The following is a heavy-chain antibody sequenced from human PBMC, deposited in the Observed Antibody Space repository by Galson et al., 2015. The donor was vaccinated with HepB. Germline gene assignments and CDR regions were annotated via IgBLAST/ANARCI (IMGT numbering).Heavy chain of an antibody. V-gene: IGHV1-69*13. J-gene: IGHJ4*02. Sequence: QSGAEVKKPGASVKVSCKASGGTFSSYAISWVRQAPGQGLEWMGGIIPIFGTANYAQKFQGRVTITADESTSIAYMELSSLRSEDTAVYYCARDRVDTAMYTVGSYWGQGTLVTVSS. D-gene: IGHD5-18*01. CDR3: ARDRVDTAMYTVGSY. CDR2: IIPIFGTA. CDR1: GGTFSSYA.